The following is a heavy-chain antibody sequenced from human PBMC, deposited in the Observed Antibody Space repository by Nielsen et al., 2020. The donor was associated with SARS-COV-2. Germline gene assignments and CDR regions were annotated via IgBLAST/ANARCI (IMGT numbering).Heavy chain of an antibody. CDR1: GFTFLDYA. CDR2: LTGDSGRV. D-gene: IGHD2-15*01. Sequence: SCAASGFTFLDYAMYWVRQPPGKGLEWVASLTGDSGRVAYADSVKGRFTISRDNAKNTLYLQMNSLRAEDTAVYYCARDLSCSGGSCGVYYYYGMDVWGQGTTVTVSS. CDR3: ARDLSCSGGSCGVYYYYGMDV. V-gene: IGHV3-9*01. J-gene: IGHJ6*02.